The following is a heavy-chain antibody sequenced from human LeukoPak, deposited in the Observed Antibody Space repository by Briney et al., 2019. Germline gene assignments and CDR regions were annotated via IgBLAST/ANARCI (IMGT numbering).Heavy chain of an antibody. Sequence: GGSLRLSCVGSGFSFSSYGMTWVRQAPGKGLEWVSAISGSGESTYNAGSVQGRFTISRDNAKNSLYLQMNSLRAEDTAVYYCAKFIAAPFYFDYWGQGTLVTVSS. J-gene: IGHJ4*02. D-gene: IGHD6-13*01. CDR2: ISGSGEST. V-gene: IGHV3-23*01. CDR3: AKFIAAPFYFDY. CDR1: GFSFSSYG.